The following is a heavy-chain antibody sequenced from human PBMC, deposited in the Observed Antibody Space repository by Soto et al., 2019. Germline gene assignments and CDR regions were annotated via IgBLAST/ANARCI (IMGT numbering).Heavy chain of an antibody. V-gene: IGHV3-23*01. J-gene: IGHJ4*02. CDR3: AKESMPQHYGDTLFDY. Sequence: QLLESGGGLVQPGGSLRLSCEASGFSFSSYDLSWVRQAPGKGLEWVSTFSAGGRAYYADSVKGRFTIAKDTSKNTLRLQASSLRAEDTAVYYCAKESMPQHYGDTLFDYWGQGTRVTVSS. D-gene: IGHD4-17*01. CDR1: GFSFSSYD. CDR2: FSAGGRA.